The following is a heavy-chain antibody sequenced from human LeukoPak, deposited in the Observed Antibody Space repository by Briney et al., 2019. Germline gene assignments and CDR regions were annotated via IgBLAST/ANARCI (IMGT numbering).Heavy chain of an antibody. J-gene: IGHJ6*02. D-gene: IGHD2-2*01. CDR1: GFTFSTYV. CDR3: ARDLRYCSSTSCYFVYYGMDV. V-gene: IGHV3-30-3*01. CDR2: ISYDGSNK. Sequence: GGSLRLSCAASGFTFSTYVIHWVRQAPGEGLEWVAVISYDGSNKYYADSVKGRFTISRDNSKNTLYLQMNSLRAEDTAVYYCARDLRYCSSTSCYFVYYGMDVWGQGTTVTVSS.